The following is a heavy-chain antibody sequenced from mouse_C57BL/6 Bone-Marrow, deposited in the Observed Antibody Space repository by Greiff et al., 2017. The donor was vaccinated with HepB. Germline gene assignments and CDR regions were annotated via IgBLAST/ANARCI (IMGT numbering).Heavy chain of an antibody. Sequence: QVQLQQPGTELVKPGASVKLSCTASGYTFTSYWMHWVKQRPGQGLEWIGNINPSNGGTNYNENFKSKATLTVDKSSSTAYMQLSSLTSEDSAVYYWFSFITTVVANWYFDVWGTGTTVTVSS. D-gene: IGHD1-1*01. J-gene: IGHJ1*03. CDR2: INPSNGGT. CDR1: GYTFTSYW. CDR3: FSFITTVVANWYFDV. V-gene: IGHV1-53*01.